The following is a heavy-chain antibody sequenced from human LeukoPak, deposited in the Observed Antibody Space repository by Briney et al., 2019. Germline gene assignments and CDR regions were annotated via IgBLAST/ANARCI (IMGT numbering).Heavy chain of an antibody. D-gene: IGHD6-13*01. CDR3: AKGKSSSRWYYFDY. J-gene: IGHJ4*02. CDR2: INSDGSST. CDR1: GFTFSSYW. V-gene: IGHV3-74*01. Sequence: GGSLRLSCAASGFTFSSYWMHWVRQAPGKGLVWVSRINSDGSSTSYADSVKGRFTISRDNAKNTLYLQMNSLRAEDTALYYCAKGKSSSRWYYFDYWGQGTLVTVSS.